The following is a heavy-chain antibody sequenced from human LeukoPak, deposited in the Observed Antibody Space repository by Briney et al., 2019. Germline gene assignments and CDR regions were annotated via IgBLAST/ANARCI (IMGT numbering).Heavy chain of an antibody. Sequence: GGSLRLSCAASGFTFSSYAMHWVRQAPGKGLEYVSAISSNGGSTYYANSVKGRFTISRDNSKNTLYLQMGSLRAEDMAVYYCARGGNVDTAMVPDLFDYWGQGTLVTVSS. CDR1: GFTFSSYA. CDR2: ISSNGGST. V-gene: IGHV3-64*01. J-gene: IGHJ4*02. D-gene: IGHD5-18*01. CDR3: ARGGNVDTAMVPDLFDY.